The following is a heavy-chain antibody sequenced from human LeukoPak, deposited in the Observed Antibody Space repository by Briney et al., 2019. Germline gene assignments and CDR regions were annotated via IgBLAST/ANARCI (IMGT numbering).Heavy chain of an antibody. CDR3: ARSRARGYSYGQGID. V-gene: IGHV3-30*03. J-gene: IGHJ4*02. CDR2: ISYDGSNK. D-gene: IGHD5-18*01. Sequence: GRSLRLSCAASGFTFSSYGMHWVRQAPGKGLEWVAVISYDGSNKYYADSVKGRFTISRDNSKNTLYLQMNSLRAEDTAVYYCARSRARGYSYGQGIDWGQGTLVTVSS. CDR1: GFTFSSYG.